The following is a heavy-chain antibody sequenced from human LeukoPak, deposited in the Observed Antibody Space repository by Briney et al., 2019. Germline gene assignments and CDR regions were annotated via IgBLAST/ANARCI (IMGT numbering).Heavy chain of an antibody. CDR2: ISSSGNSI. J-gene: IGHJ4*02. CDR3: ATLESY. Sequence: GGSLRLSCAASGFTFSSFDLNWVRQAPGKGLEWVSYISSSGNSIYYADFVKGRFTISRDNAKNSLYLRMNNLRAEDMAVYYCATLESYWGQGTLVTVSS. CDR1: GFTFSSFD. V-gene: IGHV3-48*03.